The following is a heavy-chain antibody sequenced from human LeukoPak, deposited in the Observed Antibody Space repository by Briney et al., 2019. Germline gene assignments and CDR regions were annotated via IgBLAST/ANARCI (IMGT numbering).Heavy chain of an antibody. Sequence: GGSLRLSCAASGFTFDDYAMHWVRQAPGKGLEWVPGISWNSGSIGYADSVKGRFTISRDNAKNSLYLQMNSLRAEDMALYYCAKGYSSGWYYFDYWGQGTLVTVSS. CDR1: GFTFDDYA. V-gene: IGHV3-9*03. CDR2: ISWNSGSI. CDR3: AKGYSSGWYYFDY. J-gene: IGHJ4*02. D-gene: IGHD6-19*01.